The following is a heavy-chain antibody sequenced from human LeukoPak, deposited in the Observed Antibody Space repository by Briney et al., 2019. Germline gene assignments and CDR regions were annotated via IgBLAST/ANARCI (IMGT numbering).Heavy chain of an antibody. CDR3: AKVSQLMRAFDI. J-gene: IGHJ3*02. Sequence: GGSLRLSCAASGFTFSSYGMHWVRQAPGKGLEWVAVISYDGSNKYYADSVKGRFTISRDNSKNTLYLQMNSLRAEDTAVYYCAKVSQLMRAFDIWGQWTMVTVSS. D-gene: IGHD2-2*01. CDR2: ISYDGSNK. V-gene: IGHV3-30*18. CDR1: GFTFSSYG.